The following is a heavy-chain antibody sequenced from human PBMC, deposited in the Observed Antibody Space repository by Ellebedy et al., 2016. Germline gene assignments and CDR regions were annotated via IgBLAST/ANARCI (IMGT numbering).Heavy chain of an antibody. CDR3: ARSLAVVLMVYDS. Sequence: SETLPLTXSVSGDTISSSRYYWGWIRQPPGKGLEWIGSIYYTGSPYYNPSLRSRVTISVETSKNQLSLKLTSVTATDTAVYYCARSLAVVLMVYDSWGQGTLVTVSS. J-gene: IGHJ4*02. CDR2: IYYTGSP. V-gene: IGHV4-39*01. D-gene: IGHD2-8*01. CDR1: GDTISSSRYY.